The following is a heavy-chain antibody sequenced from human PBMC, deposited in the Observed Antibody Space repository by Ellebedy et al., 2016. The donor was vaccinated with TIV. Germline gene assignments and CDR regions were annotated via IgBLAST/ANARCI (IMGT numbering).Heavy chain of an antibody. CDR1: GFTFNTYS. J-gene: IGHJ4*02. V-gene: IGHV3-48*04. D-gene: IGHD2-2*03. CDR3: ARRSSGYCVGVKCTTDFDY. Sequence: GESLKISXAASGFTFNTYSMNWVRQAPGKGLEWVAFIRSSINSISYADSVKGRFTISRDNTKNTLYLQMNSLRAEDTGVYYCARRSSGYCVGVKCTTDFDYWGQGTLVTVSS. CDR2: IRSSINSI.